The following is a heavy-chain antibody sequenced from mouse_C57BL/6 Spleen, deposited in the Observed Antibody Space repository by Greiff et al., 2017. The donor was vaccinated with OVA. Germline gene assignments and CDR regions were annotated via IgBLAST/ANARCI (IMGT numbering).Heavy chain of an antibody. V-gene: IGHV1-18*01. CDR1: GYTFTDYN. Sequence: EVQLQQSGPELVKPGASVKIPCKASGYTFTDYNMDWVKQSHGKSLEWIGDINPNNGGTIYNQKFKGKATLTVDKSSSTAYMELRSLTPEDTAVYYCARGTHYYGSRDYAMDYWGQGTSVTVSS. CDR3: ARGTHYYGSRDYAMDY. CDR2: INPNNGGT. J-gene: IGHJ4*01. D-gene: IGHD1-1*01.